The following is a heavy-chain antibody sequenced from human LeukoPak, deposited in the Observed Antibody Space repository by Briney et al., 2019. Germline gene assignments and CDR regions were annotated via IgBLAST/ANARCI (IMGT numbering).Heavy chain of an antibody. CDR3: ARSVVYSSSSLRYWFDP. D-gene: IGHD6-6*01. CDR1: GGSFSGYY. V-gene: IGHV4-34*01. Sequence: SETLSLTCAVYGGSFSGYYWSWIRQPPGKGLEWIGEINHSGSTNYNPSLKSRVTISVDTSKNQFSLKLSSVTAADTAVYYCARSVVYSSSSLRYWFDPWGQGTLVTVSS. CDR2: INHSGST. J-gene: IGHJ5*02.